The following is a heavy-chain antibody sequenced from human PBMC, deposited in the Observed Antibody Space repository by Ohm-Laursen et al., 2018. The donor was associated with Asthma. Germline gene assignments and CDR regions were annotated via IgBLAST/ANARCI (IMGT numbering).Heavy chain of an antibody. V-gene: IGHV4-31*03. Sequence: QTLTLTCTFSGFSLSTSGMRVNWIRQHPGKALEWIGHIYNSGSTHYIPSLESRLTMSIDTSKNQFSLKLSSVTAADTAVYYCARGHDILTGFLPCYFDYWGQGTLVTVSS. CDR2: IYNSGST. J-gene: IGHJ4*02. CDR3: ARGHDILTGFLPCYFDY. D-gene: IGHD3-9*01. CDR1: GFSLSTSGMR.